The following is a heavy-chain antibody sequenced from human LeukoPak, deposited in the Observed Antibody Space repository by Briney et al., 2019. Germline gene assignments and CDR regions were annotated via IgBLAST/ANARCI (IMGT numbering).Heavy chain of an antibody. CDR3: ASFRVAGMYYSDY. D-gene: IGHD3-3*01. J-gene: IGHJ4*02. V-gene: IGHV4-59*08. CDR1: GGSISSYY. Sequence: PSETLSLTCTVSGGSISSYYWSWIRQPPGTGLDWIGYIDYSGTTNYNPSLKSRVTISVDTSKNQFSLKLSSVTAADTAVYYCASFRVAGMYYSDYWGQGILVTVSS. CDR2: IDYSGTT.